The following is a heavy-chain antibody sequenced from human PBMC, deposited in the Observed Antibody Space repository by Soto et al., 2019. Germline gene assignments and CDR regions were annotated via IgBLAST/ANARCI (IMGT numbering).Heavy chain of an antibody. D-gene: IGHD2-2*01. CDR3: ARAGSTTCKTYPCHYSGMDV. V-gene: IGHV3-30*03. CDR1: GFNFNNYN. Sequence: GGSLRLSCAASGFNFNNYNLHWVRRAPGKGLEWVAVVSYERNNKYYGDSVKGRFTISKDESKTTVFLEMTDLRSDDTATYYCARAGSTTCKTYPCHYSGMDVWGLGTTVTVSS. J-gene: IGHJ6*02. CDR2: VSYERNNK.